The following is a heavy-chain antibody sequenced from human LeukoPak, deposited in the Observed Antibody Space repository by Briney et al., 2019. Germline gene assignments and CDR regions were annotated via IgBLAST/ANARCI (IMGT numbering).Heavy chain of an antibody. V-gene: IGHV1-69*13. Sequence: ASVKVSCKASGGTFSSYAISWVRQAPGQGLEWMGGIIPIFGTANYAQKFQSRVTITADESTSTAYMELSSLRSEDTAVYYCASNPPYGDYYYYYYGMDVWGKGTTVTVSS. D-gene: IGHD4-17*01. CDR1: GGTFSSYA. CDR2: IIPIFGTA. CDR3: ASNPPYGDYYYYYYGMDV. J-gene: IGHJ6*04.